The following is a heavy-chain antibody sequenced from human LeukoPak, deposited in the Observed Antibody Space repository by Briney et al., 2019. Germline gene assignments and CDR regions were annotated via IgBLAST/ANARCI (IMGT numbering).Heavy chain of an antibody. D-gene: IGHD3-22*01. CDR2: ISGSGGST. V-gene: IGHV3-23*01. J-gene: IGHJ4*02. CDR3: AKDFRDSSGYYYLLGYYFDY. Sequence: GGSLRLSCAASGFTFSGYSMNWVRQAPGKGLEWGSAISGSGGSTYYADSVKGRFTISRDNSKNTLYLQMNSLRAEDTAVYYCAKDFRDSSGYYYLLGYYFDYWGQGTLVTVSS. CDR1: GFTFSGYS.